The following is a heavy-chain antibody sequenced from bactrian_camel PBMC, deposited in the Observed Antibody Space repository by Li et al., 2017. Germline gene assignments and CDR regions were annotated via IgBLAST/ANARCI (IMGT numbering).Heavy chain of an antibody. CDR1: GFTSSSVY. D-gene: IGHD3*01. Sequence: HVQLVESGGGSVQAGESLRLSCVASGFTSSSVYMAWFRQAPGKDYEKIAFIDSPDGDTWYADSVKGRFTISLDNDKNTLYLQTNSLKPEDTAMYYCGAVEGCSGGAWPGDHYGMDYWGKGTQVTVS. J-gene: IGHJ7*01. CDR2: IDSPDGDT. V-gene: IGHV3S6*01.